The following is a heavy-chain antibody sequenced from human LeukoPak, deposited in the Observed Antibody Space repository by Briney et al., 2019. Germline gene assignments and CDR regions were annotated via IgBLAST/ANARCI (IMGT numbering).Heavy chain of an antibody. Sequence: GGSLRLSCAASGFTFSSYAMSWVRQAPGKGLEWVSAISGSGGSTYYADSVKGRFTISRDNSKNTPYLQMNSLRAEDTAVYYCAKDQSMIVVVSPFFDYWGQGTLVTVSS. CDR2: ISGSGGST. D-gene: IGHD3-22*01. J-gene: IGHJ4*02. CDR3: AKDQSMIVVVSPFFDY. V-gene: IGHV3-23*01. CDR1: GFTFSSYA.